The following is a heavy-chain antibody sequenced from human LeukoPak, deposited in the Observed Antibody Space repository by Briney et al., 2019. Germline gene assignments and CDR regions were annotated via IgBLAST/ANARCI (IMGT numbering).Heavy chain of an antibody. Sequence: GGSLRLSCTASGFTFSNYAMSWVRQAPGKGLEWVSTISGSGGSTYYADSVKGRFTISRDNSKNTLDLQMNSLRAEDTAVYYCAKDSRGIYYDNSPQLIDAFDIWGQGTMVTVSS. J-gene: IGHJ3*02. CDR3: AKDSRGIYYDNSPQLIDAFDI. V-gene: IGHV3-23*01. CDR1: GFTFSNYA. D-gene: IGHD3-22*01. CDR2: ISGSGGST.